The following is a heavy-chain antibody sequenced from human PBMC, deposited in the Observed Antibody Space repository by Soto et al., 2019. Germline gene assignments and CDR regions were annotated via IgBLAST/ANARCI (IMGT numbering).Heavy chain of an antibody. J-gene: IGHJ4*02. CDR3: AKRRGAGGQFDY. CDR1: GFTFSSYA. Sequence: GGSLRLSCAASGFTFSSYAMGWVRQGPGKGLEWVAVVSIGGSTHYADSVRGRFTISRDNCKNTLSLQLNSLTAEDTAVYFCAKRRGAGGQFDYWGQGALVTVAS. D-gene: IGHD2-15*01. V-gene: IGHV3-23*01. CDR2: VSIGGST.